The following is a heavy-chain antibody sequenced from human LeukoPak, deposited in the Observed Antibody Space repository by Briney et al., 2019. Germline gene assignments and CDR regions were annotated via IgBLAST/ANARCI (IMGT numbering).Heavy chain of an antibody. V-gene: IGHV3-23*01. Sequence: GGSPTLSCVPSGLTFGSYAMSLVRGAPGNIKEKVSGILDSGYSTYYANSVKGRFTISRDNSNNTLYLQMNSLRAEDTAVYYCAKLGGHPLHNYYVGVWGKGTTVAVSS. J-gene: IGHJ6*03. CDR1: GLTFGSYA. CDR3: AKLGGHPLHNYYVGV. CDR2: ILDSGYST. D-gene: IGHD3-16*01.